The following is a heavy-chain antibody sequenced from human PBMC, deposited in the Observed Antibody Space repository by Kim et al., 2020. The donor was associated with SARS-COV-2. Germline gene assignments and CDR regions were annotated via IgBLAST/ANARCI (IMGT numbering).Heavy chain of an antibody. D-gene: IGHD3-10*01. V-gene: IGHV1-69*01. J-gene: IGHJ4*02. CDR3: ARGGRGSGGPYFDY. Sequence: AQKFQGSVTITADESTSTAYMELSSLRSEDTAVYYCARGGRGSGGPYFDYWGQGTLVTVSS.